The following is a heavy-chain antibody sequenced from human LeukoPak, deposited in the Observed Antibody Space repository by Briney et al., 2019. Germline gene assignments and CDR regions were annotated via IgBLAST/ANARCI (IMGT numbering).Heavy chain of an antibody. V-gene: IGHV4-59*01. CDR3: ARDSPYYYDSSGYHTPYYYMDV. CDR1: GGSISSYY. CDR2: IYYSGST. J-gene: IGHJ6*03. Sequence: SETLSLTCTVSGGSISSYYWSWVRQPPGKGLEWIGYIYYSGSTNYNPSLKRRVTISVDTSKNQFSLKLSSVTAADTAVYYCARDSPYYYDSSGYHTPYYYMDVWGKGTTVTISS. D-gene: IGHD3-22*01.